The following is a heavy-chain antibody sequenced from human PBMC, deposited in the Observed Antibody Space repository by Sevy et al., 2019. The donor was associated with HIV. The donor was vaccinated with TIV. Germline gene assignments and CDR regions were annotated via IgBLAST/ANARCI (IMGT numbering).Heavy chain of an antibody. Sequence: ASVKVSCKASGGTFSSYAISWVRQAPGQGLEWMGGIIPIFGTANYAQKFQGRVTITADESTSTAYMELSSLRSEDTAVYYCAFCGGDYYVNYYFDYWGQGTLVTVSS. CDR3: AFCGGDYYVNYYFDY. D-gene: IGHD2-21*02. V-gene: IGHV1-69*13. CDR2: IIPIFGTA. CDR1: GGTFSSYA. J-gene: IGHJ4*02.